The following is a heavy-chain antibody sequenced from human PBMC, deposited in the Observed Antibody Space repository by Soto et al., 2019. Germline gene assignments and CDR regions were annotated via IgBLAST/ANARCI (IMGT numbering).Heavy chain of an antibody. V-gene: IGHV1-2*02. CDR2: INPNSGGT. D-gene: IGHD2-2*01. J-gene: IGHJ5*02. CDR3: ARGDCSSTSCYYAWFDP. Sequence: GASVKVSCKASGYTFTGYYMHWVRQAPGQGLEWMGWINPNSGGTNYAQKFQGRVTMTRDTSISTAYMELSRLRSDDTAVYYCARGDCSSTSCYYAWFDPWGQRTLVTVS. CDR1: GYTFTGYY.